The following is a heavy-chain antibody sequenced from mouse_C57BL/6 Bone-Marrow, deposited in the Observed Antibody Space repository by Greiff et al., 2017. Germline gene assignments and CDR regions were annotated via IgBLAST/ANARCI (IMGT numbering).Heavy chain of an antibody. J-gene: IGHJ2*01. CDR1: GYAFSSSW. Sequence: QVQLKESGPELVKPGASVKISCKASGYAFSSSWMNWVKQRPGKGLEWIGRIYPGDGDTNYNGKFKGKATLTADKSSSTAYMQLSSLTSEDSAVYCCVSGVLRYYFDYWGQGTTLTVSS. V-gene: IGHV1-82*01. CDR2: IYPGDGDT. CDR3: VSGVLRYYFDY. D-gene: IGHD1-1*01.